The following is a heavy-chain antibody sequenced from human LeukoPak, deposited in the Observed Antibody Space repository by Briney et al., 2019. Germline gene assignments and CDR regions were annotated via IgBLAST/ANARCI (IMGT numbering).Heavy chain of an antibody. CDR2: IYYSGST. D-gene: IGHD4-17*01. CDR1: GGSISISSYY. Sequence: SETLSLTCTVSGGSISISSYYWGWIRQPPGKGLEWIGSIYYSGSTYYNPSLKSRVTISVDTSKNQFSLKLSSVTAADTAVYYCARLDYGDYRGDFDYWGQGTLVTVSS. CDR3: ARLDYGDYRGDFDY. J-gene: IGHJ4*02. V-gene: IGHV4-39*01.